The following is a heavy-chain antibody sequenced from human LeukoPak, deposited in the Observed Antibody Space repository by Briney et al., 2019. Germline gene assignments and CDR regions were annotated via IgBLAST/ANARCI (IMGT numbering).Heavy chain of an antibody. CDR3: ARAWEGYYYYMDV. V-gene: IGHV3-21*01. D-gene: IGHD1-26*01. J-gene: IGHJ6*03. CDR1: GFTFSSYS. CDR2: ISSSSSYI. Sequence: GGSLRLSCAASGFTFSSYSMNWVRQAPGKGLEWVSSISSSSSYIYYADSVKGRFTISRDNAKNSLYLQKNSLRAEDTAVYYCARAWEGYYYYMDVWGKGTTVTVSS.